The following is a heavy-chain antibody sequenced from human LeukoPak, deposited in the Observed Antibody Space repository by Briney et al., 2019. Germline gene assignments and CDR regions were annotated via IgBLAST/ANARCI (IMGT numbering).Heavy chain of an antibody. D-gene: IGHD5-24*01. Sequence: KPSETLSLTCAVSGGSISSGDYSWSWIRQPPGKGLEWIGYIYYTARTFYNPSLKSRVTISVDTSKNQFSLKLSSVTAADTAVYYCARDRRDGLIAEDYLDYWGQGTLVTVSS. J-gene: IGHJ4*02. CDR2: IYYTART. CDR1: GGSISSGDYS. CDR3: ARDRRDGLIAEDYLDY. V-gene: IGHV4-30-4*07.